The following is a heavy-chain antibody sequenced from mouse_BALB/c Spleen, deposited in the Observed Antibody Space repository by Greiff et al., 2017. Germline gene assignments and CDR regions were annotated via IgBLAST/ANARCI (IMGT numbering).Heavy chain of an antibody. D-gene: IGHD2-2*01. CDR2: IWAGGST. Sequence: VQLVESGPGLVAPSQSLSITCTVSGFSLTSYGVHWVRQPPGKGLEWLGVIWAGGSTNYNSALMSRLGISKDNSKTKVFLKMNSLQTDDTATYYYARKGYAYAMDYWGQGTSVTVSS. J-gene: IGHJ4*01. V-gene: IGHV2-9*02. CDR1: GFSLTSYG. CDR3: ARKGYAYAMDY.